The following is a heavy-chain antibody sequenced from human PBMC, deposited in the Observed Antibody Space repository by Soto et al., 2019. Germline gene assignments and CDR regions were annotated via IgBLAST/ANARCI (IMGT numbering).Heavy chain of an antibody. CDR2: INHSGST. V-gene: IGHV4-34*01. D-gene: IGHD5-12*01. CDR3: AXDGYSGYDKVYYYGMDV. Sequence: PSETLSLTCAVYGGSFSCYYWSWIRQPPGKGLEWIGEINHSGSTNYNPSLKSRVTISVDTSKNQFSLKLSSVTAADTAVYYCAXDGYSGYDKVYYYGMDVWGQGTTVTVSS. J-gene: IGHJ6*02. CDR1: GGSFSCYY.